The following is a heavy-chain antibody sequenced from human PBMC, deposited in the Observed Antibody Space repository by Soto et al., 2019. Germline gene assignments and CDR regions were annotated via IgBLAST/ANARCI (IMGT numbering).Heavy chain of an antibody. V-gene: IGHV1-18*01. CDR1: GYAFTTYG. CDR3: AKGRDGDY. D-gene: IGHD6-6*01. CDR2: ISPHNDNT. Sequence: QVHLVQSGAEVKKPGASVKVSCKGSGYAFTTYGITWVRQAPGQGLEWLGWISPHNDNTNCAQKLQGRVTVTRDPSTSTAYMDLRSLRSDDTAVYYCAKGRDGDYWGQGALVTVSS. J-gene: IGHJ4*02.